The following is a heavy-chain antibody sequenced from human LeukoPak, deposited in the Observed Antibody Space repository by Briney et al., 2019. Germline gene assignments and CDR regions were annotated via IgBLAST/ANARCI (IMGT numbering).Heavy chain of an antibody. V-gene: IGHV1-69*06. CDR1: GGTFSSYA. D-gene: IGHD6-13*01. CDR3: ASRYSSSWTLYY. CDR2: IIPIFGTA. J-gene: IGHJ4*02. Sequence: ASVKVSRKASGGTFSSYAISWVRQAPGQGLEWMGGIIPIFGTAKYAQKFQGRVTITADKFTSTAYMELSSLRSEDTAVYYCASRYSSSWTLYYWGQGTLVTVSS.